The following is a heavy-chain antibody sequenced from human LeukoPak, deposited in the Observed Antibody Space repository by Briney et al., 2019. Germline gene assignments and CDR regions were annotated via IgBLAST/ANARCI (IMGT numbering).Heavy chain of an antibody. V-gene: IGHV3-33*06. D-gene: IGHD3-10*01. CDR3: AKRGVVIRVFLVGFHKEAYYFDS. J-gene: IGHJ4*02. CDR1: GFAFSTYG. Sequence: GGSLRLSCATSGFAFSTYGMHWVRQAPGKGLEWVAVIWSDGSNKYYADSVQGRFTISRDNPKNTLYLQMNSLRAEDTAVYFCAKRGVVIRVFLVGFHKEAYYFDSWGQGALVTVSS. CDR2: IWSDGSNK.